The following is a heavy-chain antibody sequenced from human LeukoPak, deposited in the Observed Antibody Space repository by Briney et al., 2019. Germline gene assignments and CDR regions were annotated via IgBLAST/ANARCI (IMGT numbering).Heavy chain of an antibody. CDR1: GFTFTDAW. V-gene: IGHV3-15*05. CDR3: VGTYLGF. D-gene: IGHD1-26*01. J-gene: IGHJ1*01. CDR2: IKRKSDGGTA. Sequence: GGSLRLSCAASGFTFTDAWMAWVRQAPGMGLEWVGHIKRKSDGGTASYAAPVEGRFTISRDDSKNTVYLQMSSLKMEDSAVYYCVGTYLGFWGQGTLVTVSS.